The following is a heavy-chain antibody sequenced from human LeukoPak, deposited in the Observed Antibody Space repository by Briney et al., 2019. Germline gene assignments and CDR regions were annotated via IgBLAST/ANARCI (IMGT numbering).Heavy chain of an antibody. J-gene: IGHJ4*02. Sequence: PGGSLRLSCAASGFTVSSNYMSWVRQAPGKGLEWIGEINHSGSTNYNPSLKSRVTISVDTSKNQFSLKLSSVTAADTAVYYCARAVTLIAAAGDYFDYWGQGTLVTVSS. CDR2: INHSGST. CDR3: ARAVTLIAAAGDYFDY. CDR1: GFTVSSNY. D-gene: IGHD6-13*01. V-gene: IGHV4-34*01.